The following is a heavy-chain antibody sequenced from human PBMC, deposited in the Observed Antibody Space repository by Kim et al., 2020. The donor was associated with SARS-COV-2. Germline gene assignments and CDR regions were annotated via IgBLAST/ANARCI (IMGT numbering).Heavy chain of an antibody. J-gene: IGHJ4*02. D-gene: IGHD6-19*01. CDR2: ISWNSGSI. V-gene: IGHV3-9*01. Sequence: GGSLRLSCAASGFTFDDYAMHWVRQAPGKGLEWVSGISWNSGSIGYADSVKGRFTISRDNAKNSLYLQMNSLRAEDTALYYCVKGVAQGYSSGSQSDYWGQGTLVTVSS. CDR1: GFTFDDYA. CDR3: VKGVAQGYSSGSQSDY.